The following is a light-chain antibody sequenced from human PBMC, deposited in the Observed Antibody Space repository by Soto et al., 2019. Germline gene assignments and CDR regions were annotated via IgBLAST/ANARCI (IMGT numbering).Light chain of an antibody. CDR3: CSYTTSSTRV. CDR1: SSDAGFYNY. Sequence: QSVLTQPASLSGSPGQSIAISCTGSSSDAGFYNYISWYQQHPGKVPKLIIYEVTNRPSGVSNRFSGSKSGNTASLTISGLQAEDEADYYCCSYTTSSTRVFGTGTKVTV. J-gene: IGLJ1*01. V-gene: IGLV2-14*01. CDR2: EVT.